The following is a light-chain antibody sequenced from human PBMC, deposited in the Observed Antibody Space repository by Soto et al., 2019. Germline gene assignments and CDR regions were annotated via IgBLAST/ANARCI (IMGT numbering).Light chain of an antibody. J-gene: IGKJ2*01. CDR2: AAS. CDR3: QQLNSFPLYT. Sequence: IPLTQSPSSLSASVGDRVTITCRASEGISSHLAWYQQKPGKAPKLLIYAASTLHSGVPSRFSGSGSGTDFTLTISSLQPEDFATYYCQQLNSFPLYTFGQGTKVEIK. CDR1: EGISSH. V-gene: IGKV1-9*01.